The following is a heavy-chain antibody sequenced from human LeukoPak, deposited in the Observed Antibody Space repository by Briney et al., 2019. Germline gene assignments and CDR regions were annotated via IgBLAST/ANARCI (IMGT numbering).Heavy chain of an antibody. J-gene: IGHJ4*02. CDR2: IYYSGST. CDR3: ASLYCTNGVCYNGFFDY. Sequence: SETLSLTCTVSGGSISSYYWSWIRQPPGKGLEWIGYIYYSGSTNYNPSLKSRVTISVDTSKNQFSLKLSSVTAADTAVYYCASLYCTNGVCYNGFFDYWGQGTLVTVSS. V-gene: IGHV4-59*01. CDR1: GGSISSYY. D-gene: IGHD2-8*01.